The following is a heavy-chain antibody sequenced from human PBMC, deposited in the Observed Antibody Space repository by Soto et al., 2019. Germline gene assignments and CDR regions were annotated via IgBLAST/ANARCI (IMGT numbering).Heavy chain of an antibody. CDR3: TTFELFHAFDI. CDR1: GFTFGDYA. D-gene: IGHD3-10*01. V-gene: IGHV3-49*03. Sequence: GGSLRLSCTASGFTFGDYAMGWFRKAQGKGLEWVGFIRSKAYGGTTEYAASVKGRFTISRDDSKSIAYLQMNSLKTEDTAVYYCTTFELFHAFDIWGQGTMVTVSS. CDR2: IRSKAYGGTT. J-gene: IGHJ3*02.